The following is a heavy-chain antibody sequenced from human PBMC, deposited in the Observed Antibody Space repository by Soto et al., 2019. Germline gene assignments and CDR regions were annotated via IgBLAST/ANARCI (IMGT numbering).Heavy chain of an antibody. V-gene: IGHV3-53*01. J-gene: IGHJ3*02. CDR2: LYIADGT. CDR3: ATWLLREHAFDI. CDR1: GFTVSGKKY. Sequence: DVQVVESGGGLIQPGGSLRLSCAASGFTVSGKKYITWVRQAPAQGLEWVSALYIADGTFYADSVRGRFTVSIDSSKNTVYLQMNNLSPEDTAVYFCATWLLREHAFDIWGLGTMVTVSS. D-gene: IGHD2-15*01.